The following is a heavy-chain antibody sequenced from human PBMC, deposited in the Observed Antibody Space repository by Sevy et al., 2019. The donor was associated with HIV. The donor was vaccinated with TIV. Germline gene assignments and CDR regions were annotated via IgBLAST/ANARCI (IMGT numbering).Heavy chain of an antibody. V-gene: IGHV3-30*18. CDR2: ISYDGSNK. CDR1: GFTFSSYG. D-gene: IGHD3-22*01. J-gene: IGHJ3*02. Sequence: GGSLRLSCAASGFTFSSYGMHWVRQAPGKGLEWEAVISYDGSNKYYADSVKGRFTISRDNSKNTLYLQMNSLRAEDTAVYYCAKRESTYCYDSSGYGDAFDIWGQGTMVTVSS. CDR3: AKRESTYCYDSSGYGDAFDI.